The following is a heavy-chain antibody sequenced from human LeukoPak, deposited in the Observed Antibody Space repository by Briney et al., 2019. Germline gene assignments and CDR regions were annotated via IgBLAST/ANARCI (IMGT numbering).Heavy chain of an antibody. CDR3: ARVYGAGYDFRGAFDI. Sequence: SETLSLTCTVSGGSITLYYWSWFRQPAGKGLEWIGLIYASGSTNFNPSLKSRVTISVDTSKNQFSLGLSSVTAADTAVYYCARVYGAGYDFRGAFDIWGQGTMVTVSS. CDR1: GGSITLYY. CDR2: IYASGST. D-gene: IGHD5-12*01. J-gene: IGHJ3*02. V-gene: IGHV4-4*07.